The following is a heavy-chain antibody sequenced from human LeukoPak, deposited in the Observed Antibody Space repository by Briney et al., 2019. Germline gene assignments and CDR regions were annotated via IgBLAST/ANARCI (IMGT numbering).Heavy chain of an antibody. V-gene: IGHV4-59*01. Sequence: SEPMSLTCTGAGSSISCYYWSWIRQPPGKGLEWIGYIHYSGSTKYNPSLKGRVTISVDTSKNKFSLKLSSVTAADTAVYYCARSRRVYYYESSGKYYFDYWGQGTLFTVSS. CDR1: GSSISCYY. CDR2: IHYSGST. CDR3: ARSRRVYYYESSGKYYFDY. J-gene: IGHJ4*02. D-gene: IGHD3-22*01.